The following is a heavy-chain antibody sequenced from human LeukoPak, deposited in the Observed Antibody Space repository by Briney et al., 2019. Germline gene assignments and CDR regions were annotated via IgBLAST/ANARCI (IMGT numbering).Heavy chain of an antibody. Sequence: GGPLRLCCTASAFTVSSYAMTSVRQAPVYPLQCFLRLNPNGGATWYAGSVKGRFTISRDNTKNVMYLQMNGLRAEDTAIYYCAKDRTSYSRSGGYYLGAFDLWGHGTVVTVSS. V-gene: IGHV3-23*01. J-gene: IGHJ3*01. CDR3: AKDRTSYSRSGGYYLGAFDL. D-gene: IGHD3-10*01. CDR1: AFTVSSYA. CDR2: LNPNGGAT.